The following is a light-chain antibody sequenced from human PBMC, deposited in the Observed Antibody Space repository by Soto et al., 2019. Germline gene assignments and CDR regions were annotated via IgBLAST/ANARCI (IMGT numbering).Light chain of an antibody. CDR3: QQSYGTPIT. Sequence: EIQMTQSPSSLSASVVDRVTITCRASQSISMYLNWYQQKPGKAPNLLIYVASSLQSEVPSRFSGSGSGTDFTLTITSLQPEDFATYYCQQSYGTPITFGQGTRLEIK. V-gene: IGKV1-39*01. J-gene: IGKJ5*01. CDR1: QSISMY. CDR2: VAS.